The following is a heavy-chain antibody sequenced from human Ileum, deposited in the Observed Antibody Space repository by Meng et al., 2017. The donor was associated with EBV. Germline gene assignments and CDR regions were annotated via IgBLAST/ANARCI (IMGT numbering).Heavy chain of an antibody. CDR1: GNTFTNNA. CDR2: INPRNGNT. CDR3: AVEVIFGGVPFDD. V-gene: IGHV1-3*01. J-gene: IGHJ4*02. D-gene: IGHD2-8*02. Sequence: QVQLVESGDGVKKPGASVKVSCKVSGNTFTNNAIHWVRQAPGQGLEWMGWINPRNGNTEYSQKFQDRVTITRDTSASTAYMELSSLTSEDMAVYFCAVEVIFGGVPFDDWGQGTLVTVSS.